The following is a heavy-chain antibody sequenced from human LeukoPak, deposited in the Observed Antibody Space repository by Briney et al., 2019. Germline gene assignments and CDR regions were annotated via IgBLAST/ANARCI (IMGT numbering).Heavy chain of an antibody. Sequence: GGSLRLSCAASGFSLRSYIMSWVRLAPGKGPQWVSRINTDGAWIYYVDSVKGRFTISRDNSENTLYLQMDSLRVEDTALYYCAKSTAGCSGGNCYSALDSWGQGTLVTVSS. CDR3: AKSTAGCSGGNCYSALDS. CDR1: GFSLRSYI. CDR2: INTDGAWI. J-gene: IGHJ4*02. V-gene: IGHV3-23*01. D-gene: IGHD2-15*01.